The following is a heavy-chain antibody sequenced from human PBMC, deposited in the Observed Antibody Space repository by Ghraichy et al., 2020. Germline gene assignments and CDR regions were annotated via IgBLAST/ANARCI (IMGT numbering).Heavy chain of an antibody. V-gene: IGHV3-23*01. CDR2: ISGSGGST. CDR3: PRHKAAALGGKYYYMDV. D-gene: IGHD6-13*01. Sequence: GGSLRLSCAASGFTFSSYAMSWVRQAPGKGLEWVSAISGSGGSTYYADSVKGRFTISRDNSKNTLYLQMNSLRAEDTAVYYCPRHKAAALGGKYYYMDVLGKGTTVTVSS. J-gene: IGHJ6*03. CDR1: GFTFSSYA.